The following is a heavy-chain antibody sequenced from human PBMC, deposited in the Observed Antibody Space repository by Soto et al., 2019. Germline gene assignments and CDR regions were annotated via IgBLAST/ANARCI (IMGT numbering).Heavy chain of an antibody. CDR1: RYTFTSYG. J-gene: IGHJ4*02. CDR3: ASGGSITIFGTDD. V-gene: IGHV1-18*01. CDR2: ISAYNGNT. Sequence: ASVKVSCRVSRYTFTSYGISWVRRAPGQGLEWIGWISAYNGNTNYAQTLQGRVTMTTDTSTSTAYMELSSLRSDDTAVYYCASGGSITIFGTDDWAQGTLVTVSS. D-gene: IGHD3-3*01.